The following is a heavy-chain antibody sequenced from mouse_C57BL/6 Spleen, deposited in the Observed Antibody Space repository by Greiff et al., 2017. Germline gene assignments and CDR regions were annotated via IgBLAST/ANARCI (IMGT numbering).Heavy chain of an antibody. J-gene: IGHJ3*01. Sequence: EVQLQESGAELVRPGASVKLSCTASGFNIKDDYMHWVKQRPEQGLEWIGWIDPENGDTEYASKFQGKATITADTSSNTAYLQLSSLTSEDTAVYYCTTGTAQVWFAYWGQGTLVTVSA. V-gene: IGHV14-4*01. D-gene: IGHD3-2*02. CDR1: GFNIKDDY. CDR2: IDPENGDT. CDR3: TTGTAQVWFAY.